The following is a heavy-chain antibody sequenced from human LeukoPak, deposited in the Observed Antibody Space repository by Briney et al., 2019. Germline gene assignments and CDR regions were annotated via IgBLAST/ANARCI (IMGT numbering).Heavy chain of an antibody. CDR1: GFIFSNYG. D-gene: IGHD4-17*01. Sequence: GGSLRLSCSASGFIFSNYGMYWVSQAPGKWMEFVSAISSDGDNTFYADSVKGRFTISRDNSKNTLYLQTSSLRGEDTAVYYCVRVNDYGDRNLYYFGYWGQGTLVTVSS. CDR3: VRVNDYGDRNLYYFGY. V-gene: IGHV3-64D*06. CDR2: ISSDGDNT. J-gene: IGHJ4*02.